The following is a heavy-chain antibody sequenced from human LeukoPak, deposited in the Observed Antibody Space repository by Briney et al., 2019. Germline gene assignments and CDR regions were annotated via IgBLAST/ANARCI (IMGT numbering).Heavy chain of an antibody. CDR1: GYSFTNYY. V-gene: IGHV1-46*01. J-gene: IGHJ4*02. D-gene: IGHD1-26*01. Sequence: GASVKVSCKASGYSFTNYYINWVRQAPGQELEWMGIINPSGGSRSYAQKFQGRVTMTRDTSTSIVYMELSSLRSEDTAVYYCATSQEGAFDYWGQGALVTVSS. CDR3: ATSQEGAFDY. CDR2: INPSGGSR.